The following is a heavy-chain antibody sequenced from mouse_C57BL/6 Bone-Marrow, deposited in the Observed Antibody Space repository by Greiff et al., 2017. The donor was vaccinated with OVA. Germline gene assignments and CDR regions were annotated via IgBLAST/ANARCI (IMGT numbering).Heavy chain of an antibody. CDR2: IRSKSNNYAT. V-gene: IGHV10-1*01. CDR3: VRHEGLRRYYAMDY. J-gene: IGHJ4*01. CDR1: GFSFNTYA. Sequence: EVQLQESGGGLVQPKGSLKLSCAASGFSFNTYAMNWVRQAPGKGLEWVARIRSKSNNYATYYADSVKDRFTISRDDSESMLYLQMNNLKTEDTAMYYCVRHEGLRRYYAMDYWGQGTSVTVSS. D-gene: IGHD2-4*01.